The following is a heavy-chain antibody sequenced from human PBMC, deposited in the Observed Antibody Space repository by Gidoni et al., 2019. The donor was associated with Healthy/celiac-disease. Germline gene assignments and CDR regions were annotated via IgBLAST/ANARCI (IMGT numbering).Heavy chain of an antibody. Sequence: QVQLVQSGAEVKNPGSSVKVSCKASGGTFSSYAISWVRQAPGQGLEWMGGIIPIFGRANYAQKFQGRVTITADESTSTAYMELSSLRSEDTAVYYCARGDIVVVVAATGPYYYGMDVWGKGTTVTVSS. D-gene: IGHD2-15*01. J-gene: IGHJ6*04. V-gene: IGHV1-69*01. CDR2: IIPIFGRA. CDR1: GGTFSSYA. CDR3: ARGDIVVVVAATGPYYYGMDV.